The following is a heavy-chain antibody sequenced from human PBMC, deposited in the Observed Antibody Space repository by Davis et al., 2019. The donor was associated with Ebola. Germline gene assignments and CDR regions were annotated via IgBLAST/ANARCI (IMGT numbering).Heavy chain of an antibody. D-gene: IGHD2-15*01. CDR3: AKVDCSGGSCYGFDY. CDR1: GFTFSGSA. J-gene: IGHJ4*02. V-gene: IGHV3-23*01. CDR2: ISGSGGST. Sequence: GGSLRLSCAASGFTFSGSAMHWVRQAPGKGLEWVSAISGSGGSTYYADSVKGRFTISRDNSKNTLYLQMNSLRAEDTAVYYCAKVDCSGGSCYGFDYWGQGTLVTVSS.